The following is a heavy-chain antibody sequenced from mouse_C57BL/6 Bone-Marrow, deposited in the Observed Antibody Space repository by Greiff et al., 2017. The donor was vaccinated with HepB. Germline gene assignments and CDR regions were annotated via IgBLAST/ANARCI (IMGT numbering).Heavy chain of an antibody. V-gene: IGHV1-81*01. Sequence: VQLQQSGAELARPGASVKLSCKASGYTFTSYGISWVKQRTGQGLEWIGEIYPRSGNTYYNEKFKGKATLTADKSSSTAYMELRSLTSEDSAVYFCARKGYWNYFDYWGQGTTRTVSS. D-gene: IGHD2-3*01. CDR2: IYPRSGNT. CDR1: GYTFTSYG. J-gene: IGHJ2*01. CDR3: ARKGYWNYFDY.